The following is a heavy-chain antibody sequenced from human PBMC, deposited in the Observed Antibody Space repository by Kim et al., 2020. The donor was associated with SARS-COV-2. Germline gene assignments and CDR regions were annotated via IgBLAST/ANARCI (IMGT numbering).Heavy chain of an antibody. D-gene: IGHD3-10*01. CDR1: GGSISSSSYY. J-gene: IGHJ4*02. V-gene: IGHV4-39*01. CDR3: ARHQMVRGVIIARLPSLIDY. Sequence: GSLRLSCTVSGGSISSSSYYWGWIRQPPGKGLEWIGSIYYSGSTYYNPSLKSRVTISVDTSKNQFSLKLSSVTAADTAVYYCARHQMVRGVIIARLPSLIDYWGQGTLVTVSS. CDR2: IYYSGST.